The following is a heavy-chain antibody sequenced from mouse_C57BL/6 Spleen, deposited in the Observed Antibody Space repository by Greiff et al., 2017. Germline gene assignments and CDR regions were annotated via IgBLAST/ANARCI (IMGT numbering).Heavy chain of an antibody. V-gene: IGHV1-66*01. D-gene: IGHD2-4*01. CDR3: APYDYDEEGSYAMDY. J-gene: IGHJ4*01. CDR2: IYPGSGNT. CDR1: GYSFTSYY. Sequence: QVQLQQSGPELVKPGASVKISCKASGYSFTSYYIHWVKQRPGQGLEWIGWIYPGSGNTKYNEKFKGKATLTADTSSSTAYMQLSSLTSEDSAVYYWAPYDYDEEGSYAMDYWGQGTSVTVSS.